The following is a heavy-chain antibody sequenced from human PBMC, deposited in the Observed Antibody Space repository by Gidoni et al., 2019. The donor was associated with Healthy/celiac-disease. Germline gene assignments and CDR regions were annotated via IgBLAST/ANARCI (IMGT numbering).Heavy chain of an antibody. CDR3: AREPYYYDSSGYYQGRYYYGMDV. J-gene: IGHJ6*02. Sequence: QLQLQESGPGLVTPSETLSLTCTVSGGSISSSIYYWGWIRQPPGTGLEWIGSIYYSGSTYYNPYLKSRVTISVDTSKNQFSLKLSSVTAADTAVYYCAREPYYYDSSGYYQGRYYYGMDVWGQGTTVTVSS. V-gene: IGHV4-39*01. CDR1: GGSISSSIYY. D-gene: IGHD3-22*01. CDR2: IYYSGST.